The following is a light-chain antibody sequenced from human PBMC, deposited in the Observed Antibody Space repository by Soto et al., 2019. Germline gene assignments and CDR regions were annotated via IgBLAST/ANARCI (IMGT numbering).Light chain of an antibody. CDR2: DVS. CDR3: SSYTSSSTEV. J-gene: IGLJ1*01. V-gene: IGLV2-14*03. CDR1: SSDVGGSNY. Sequence: QSALTQPASVSGSPGQSITISCTGTSSDVGGSNYVSWYQQHPGKAPKLMIYDVSNRPSGVPNRCSGSKSGNTASLTISGIQAEDEADYYCSSYTSSSTEVFGPGTQLTVL.